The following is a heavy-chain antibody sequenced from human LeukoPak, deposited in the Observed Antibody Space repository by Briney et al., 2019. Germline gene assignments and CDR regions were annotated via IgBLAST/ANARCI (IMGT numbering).Heavy chain of an antibody. CDR1: GGSISSGGYY. CDR2: IYYSGST. CDR3: ARGTTVVTPEYFQH. Sequence: SETLSLTCTVSGGSISSGGYYWSWIRQHPGKGLEWIGYIYYSGSTYYNPSLKSRVTISVDTSKNQFSLRLSSVTAADTAVYYCARGTTVVTPEYFQHWGQGTLVTVSS. D-gene: IGHD4-23*01. J-gene: IGHJ1*01. V-gene: IGHV4-31*03.